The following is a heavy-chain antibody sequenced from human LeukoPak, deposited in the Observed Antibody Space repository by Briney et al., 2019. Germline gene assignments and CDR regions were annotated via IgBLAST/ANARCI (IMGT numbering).Heavy chain of an antibody. CDR1: GYTLTELS. D-gene: IGHD2-21*02. Sequence: ASVKVSCKVSGYTLTELSMHWVRQAPGQGLEWMGIINTSGGSTSYAQKFQGRVTMTRDTSTSTVYIELSSLRSEDTAVYYCARDLGVGTAIHSQYYFDYWGQGTLVTVSS. J-gene: IGHJ4*02. CDR2: INTSGGST. CDR3: ARDLGVGTAIHSQYYFDY. V-gene: IGHV1-46*01.